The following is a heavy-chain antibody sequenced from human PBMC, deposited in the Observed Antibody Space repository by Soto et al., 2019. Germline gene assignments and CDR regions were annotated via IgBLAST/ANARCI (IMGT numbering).Heavy chain of an antibody. CDR3: AKAPTKWRGGYYGMDV. CDR1: GFTFSSYA. J-gene: IGHJ6*02. D-gene: IGHD3-10*01. Sequence: EVQLLESGGGLVQPGGSLRLSCAASGFTFSSYAMSWVRQVPGKGLEWVSAISGSGATTYYADSVQGRFTISRDNSKNTLYLQLNSLRAEDTAVYYCAKAPTKWRGGYYGMDVWGQGTTVTVSS. CDR2: ISGSGATT. V-gene: IGHV3-23*01.